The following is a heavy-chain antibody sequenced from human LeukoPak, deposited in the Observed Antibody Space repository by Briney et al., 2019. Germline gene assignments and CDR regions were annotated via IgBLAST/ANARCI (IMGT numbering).Heavy chain of an antibody. CDR3: ARSVFAVSGSGSYYSGPYWYFDL. D-gene: IGHD3-10*01. CDR1: GFTFSSYW. V-gene: IGHV3-74*01. CDR2: INTDGSST. Sequence: GGSLRLSCAASGFTFSSYWMHWVRQAPGKGLVWVSRINTDGSSTSYADSVKGRFTISRDNAKNTLYLQMNSLRAEDTAVYYCARSVFAVSGSGSYYSGPYWYFDLWGRGTLVTVSS. J-gene: IGHJ2*01.